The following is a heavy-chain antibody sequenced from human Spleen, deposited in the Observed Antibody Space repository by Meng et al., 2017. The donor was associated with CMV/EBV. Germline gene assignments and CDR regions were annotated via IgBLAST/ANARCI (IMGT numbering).Heavy chain of an antibody. Sequence: GESLKISCAASGFTFSSYSMNWVRQAPGKGLEWVSSISSSSSYIYYADSVKGRFTISRDNAKNSLYLQMNSLRAEDTAVYYCANSYSNYEDYYYYYGMDVWGQGTTVTVSS. CDR1: GFTFSSYS. CDR2: ISSSSSYI. D-gene: IGHD4-11*01. J-gene: IGHJ6*02. V-gene: IGHV3-21*01. CDR3: ANSYSNYEDYYYYYGMDV.